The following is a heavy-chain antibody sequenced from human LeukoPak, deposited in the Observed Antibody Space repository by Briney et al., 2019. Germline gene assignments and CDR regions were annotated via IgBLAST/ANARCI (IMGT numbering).Heavy chain of an antibody. CDR1: GGSFSGYY. CDR3: ARGFDAFDI. Sequence: SETLSLTCAVYGGSFSGYYWSWIRQPPGKGLEWIGEINHSGSTNYNPSLKSRVTISVDTSKNQFSLKLSSVTAADTAVYYCARGFDAFDIWGQGTMVTVSS. J-gene: IGHJ3*02. V-gene: IGHV4-34*01. CDR2: INHSGST.